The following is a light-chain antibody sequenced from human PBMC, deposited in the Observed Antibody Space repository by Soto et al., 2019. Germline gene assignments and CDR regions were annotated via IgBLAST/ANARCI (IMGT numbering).Light chain of an antibody. V-gene: IGLV3-21*04. CDR2: YDN. CDR3: QVWDSSSDHYV. J-gene: IGLJ1*01. Sequence: SYELTQPPSVSVAPGKTARITCGGNNIGSKSVHWYQQKPGQAPVLVIYYDNERRSGIPERFSGSKSGNTATLTISTVEAGDEADYYCQVWDSSSDHYVFGTGTKLTVL. CDR1: NIGSKS.